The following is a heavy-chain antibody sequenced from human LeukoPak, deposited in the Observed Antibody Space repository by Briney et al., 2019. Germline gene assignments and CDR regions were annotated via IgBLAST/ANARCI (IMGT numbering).Heavy chain of an antibody. CDR1: GFTFNTYA. CDR3: AKGAYYHDTTAFYSDAFDI. D-gene: IGHD3-16*02. V-gene: IGHV3-23*01. J-gene: IGHJ3*02. CDR2: VSGSGGST. Sequence: GGSLRLSCAASGFTFNTYAMSWVRQAPGKGLEWVSAVSGSGGSTYYADSVKGRFTVSRDNSKNTLYLQMNSLTADDTAIYYCAKGAYYHDTTAFYSDAFDIWGQGTMVTVFS.